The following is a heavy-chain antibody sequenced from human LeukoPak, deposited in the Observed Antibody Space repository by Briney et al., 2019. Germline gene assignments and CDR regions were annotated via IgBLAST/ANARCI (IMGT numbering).Heavy chain of an antibody. Sequence: ASVKVSCKASGYTFTSYDINWVRQATGQGLDWMGWMNPNSGNTGYAQKFQGRVTMTRNTSISTAYMELSSLRSEDTAVYYCARGPSRITMVRGVKNWFDPWGQGTLVTVSS. CDR1: GYTFTSYD. CDR3: ARGPSRITMVRGVKNWFDP. CDR2: MNPNSGNT. V-gene: IGHV1-8*01. J-gene: IGHJ5*02. D-gene: IGHD3-10*01.